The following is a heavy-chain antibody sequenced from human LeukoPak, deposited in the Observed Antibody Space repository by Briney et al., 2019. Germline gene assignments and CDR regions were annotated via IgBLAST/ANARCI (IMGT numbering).Heavy chain of an antibody. V-gene: IGHV1-69*13. CDR2: IIPIFGTA. D-gene: IGHD5-24*01. J-gene: IGHJ4*02. Sequence: SVKVSCKASGGTFSSYAISWVRQAPGQGLEWMGGIIPIFGTANYAQKFQGRVTITADESTSTAYMELSSLRSEDTAVYYCARVPRRWLQLRFHFHFDYWGQGTLVTVSS. CDR3: ARVPRRWLQLRFHFHFDY. CDR1: GGTFSSYA.